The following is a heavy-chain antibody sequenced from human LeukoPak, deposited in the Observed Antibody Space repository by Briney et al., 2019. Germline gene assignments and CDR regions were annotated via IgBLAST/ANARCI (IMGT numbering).Heavy chain of an antibody. V-gene: IGHV4-59*08. CDR2: IQNSGTT. CDR3: ARQFATASADTRGYFDF. CDR1: GAFISTYY. Sequence: SETLSLTCTVSGAFISTYYWSWIRQPPGKGLEWIGYIQNSGTTNHNPSLQSRVTISVDMSKNQFSLKLSSVTAADAAMYYCARQFATASADTRGYFDFWGQGTVVTVSS. J-gene: IGHJ4*02. D-gene: IGHD2-2*01.